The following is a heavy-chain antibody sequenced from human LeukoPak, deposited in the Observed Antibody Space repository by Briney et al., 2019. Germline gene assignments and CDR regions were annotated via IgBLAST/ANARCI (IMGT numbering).Heavy chain of an antibody. Sequence: SGTLSLTCTVSGDSISSTNWWSWVRQPPGKGLEWIGEIYHSGSTNYNPSLTSRVTILIDKSKNQFSLKLNSLTAADTAVYYCARTYYDSRGYDGREYYFDYWGQGTLVTVSS. CDR2: IYHSGST. CDR3: ARTYYDSRGYDGREYYFDY. D-gene: IGHD3-22*01. J-gene: IGHJ4*02. CDR1: GDSISSTNW. V-gene: IGHV4-4*02.